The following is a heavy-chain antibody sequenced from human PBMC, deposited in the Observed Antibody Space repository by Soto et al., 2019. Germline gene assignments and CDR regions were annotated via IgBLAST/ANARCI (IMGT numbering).Heavy chain of an antibody. V-gene: IGHV4-39*01. D-gene: IGHD2-15*01. Sequence: SETLSLTCTVSGGSISSSSYYWGWLRQPPGKGLEWIASIHYSWSTYYSPSLKSRVTISVDTSKNQFSLRVSSVTAADTAVYYCARHRSVVATLRNFHYWGQGTLVTVSS. J-gene: IGHJ1*01. CDR3: ARHRSVVATLRNFHY. CDR2: IHYSWST. CDR1: GGSISSSSYY.